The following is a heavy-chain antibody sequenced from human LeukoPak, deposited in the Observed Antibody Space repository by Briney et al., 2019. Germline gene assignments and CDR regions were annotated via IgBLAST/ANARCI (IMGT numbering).Heavy chain of an antibody. J-gene: IGHJ5*02. CDR3: ARQGGWKKLYVDP. CDR1: GYSFSSWW. D-gene: IGHD3-16*01. V-gene: IGHV5-51*01. CDR2: IYPGDSDA. Sequence: GESLKISCQASGYSFSSWWIAWVRQMPGEGLEWMGIIYPGDSDARYNPSFQGQVTMSADKSINTAYLQWSSLKASDTAIYYCARQGGWKKLYVDPWGQGTLVTVSS.